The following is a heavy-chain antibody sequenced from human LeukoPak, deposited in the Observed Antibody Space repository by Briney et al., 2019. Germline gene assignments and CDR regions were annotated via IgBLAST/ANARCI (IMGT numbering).Heavy chain of an antibody. J-gene: IGHJ4*02. CDR3: AKDRPTGDSNGYPSI. V-gene: IGHV1-18*01. Sequence: GASVKVSCTASGYTFTSYGISWVRQAPGQGLEWMGWISAYYGNTNYALKLQGRVTMTTDTSTSTAYMELRSLRSDDTAVYYCAKDRPTGDSNGYPSIWGQGTRVTVSS. CDR1: GYTFTSYG. D-gene: IGHD3-22*01. CDR2: ISAYYGNT.